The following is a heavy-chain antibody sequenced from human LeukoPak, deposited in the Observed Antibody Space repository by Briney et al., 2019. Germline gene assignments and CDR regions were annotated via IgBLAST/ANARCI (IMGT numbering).Heavy chain of an antibody. J-gene: IGHJ5*02. CDR2: IYHRGNT. Sequence: SETLSLTCAVSGFSISSGYFWGWIRQPPGKGLEWIGTIYHRGNTYYNTSLRNRATISLDTSKNHFSLNLSSVTAADTAVYYCARKGTTPKAWFDPWGQGMLVTVSS. CDR3: ARKGTTPKAWFDP. V-gene: IGHV4-38-2*01. CDR1: GFSISSGYF. D-gene: IGHD4-11*01.